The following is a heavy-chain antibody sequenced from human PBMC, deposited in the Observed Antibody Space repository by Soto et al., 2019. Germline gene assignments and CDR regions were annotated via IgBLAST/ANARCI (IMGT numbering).Heavy chain of an antibody. CDR3: ARQGSATQGGSSPLYYLDY. D-gene: IGHD6-6*01. J-gene: IGHJ4*02. V-gene: IGHV4-39*01. CDR2: IYYSGST. Sequence: PSETLSLTCTVSGGSISSSSYYWGWIRQPPGKGLEWIGSIYYSGSTYYNPSLKSRVTISVDTSKNQFSLKLSSVTAADTAVYYCARQGSATQGGSSPLYYLDYWGQGTLVTVSS. CDR1: GGSISSSSYY.